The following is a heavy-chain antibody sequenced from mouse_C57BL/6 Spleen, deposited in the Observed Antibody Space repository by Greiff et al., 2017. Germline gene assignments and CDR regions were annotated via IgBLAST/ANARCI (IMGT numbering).Heavy chain of an antibody. Sequence: QVQLQQPGTELVKPGASVKLSCKASGYTFTSYWMHWVKQRPGQGLEWIGNINPSNGGTSYNEKVKSKATLTVDKSSRTAYMQLSSLTSEDSAVYYCAAYDGYSTWYFDVWGTGTTVTVSS. CDR2: INPSNGGT. V-gene: IGHV1-53*01. CDR3: AAYDGYSTWYFDV. D-gene: IGHD2-3*01. CDR1: GYTFTSYW. J-gene: IGHJ1*03.